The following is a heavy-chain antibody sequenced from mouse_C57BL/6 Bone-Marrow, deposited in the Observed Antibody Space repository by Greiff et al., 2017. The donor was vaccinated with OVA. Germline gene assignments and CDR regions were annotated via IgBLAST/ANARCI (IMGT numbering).Heavy chain of an antibody. Sequence: QVQLKQPGAELVKPGASVKLSCKASGYTFTSYWMHWVKQRPGQGLEWIGMIHPNSGSTNYNEKFKSKATLTVDKSSSTAYMQLSSLTSEDSAVYYCAIVVTTLGVAYAMDYWGQGTSVTVSS. J-gene: IGHJ4*01. CDR1: GYTFTSYW. CDR3: AIVVTTLGVAYAMDY. CDR2: IHPNSGST. V-gene: IGHV1-64*01. D-gene: IGHD2-3*01.